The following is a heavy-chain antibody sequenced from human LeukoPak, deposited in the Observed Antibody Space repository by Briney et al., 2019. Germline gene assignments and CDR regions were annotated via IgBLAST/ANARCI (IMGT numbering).Heavy chain of an antibody. Sequence: ASVKVSCKASGYTFTCYYMHWVRQAPGQGLEWMGWINGNSGDTNYAQKFQGRVTMTWYTSISTAYLELSGLRSDDTAVYYCARGAGAIARAFDSWGQGTMVTVSS. J-gene: IGHJ3*02. V-gene: IGHV1-2*02. D-gene: IGHD3-16*02. CDR2: INGNSGDT. CDR3: ARGAGAIARAFDS. CDR1: GYTFTCYY.